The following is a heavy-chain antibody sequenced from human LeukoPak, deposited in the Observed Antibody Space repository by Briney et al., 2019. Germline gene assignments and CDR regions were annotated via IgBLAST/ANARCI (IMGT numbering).Heavy chain of an antibody. D-gene: IGHD6-19*01. Sequence: GGSLRLSCAASGFIFTTYALSWARHAPGKGLECVSSISDSGGSTYYADFVEARFTISRDNSKNTVYLQMNNLRAEDTAIYYCAKDHEQWLAGYFDYWGQGTLVTVSS. CDR3: AKDHEQWLAGYFDY. J-gene: IGHJ4*02. V-gene: IGHV3-23*01. CDR1: GFIFTTYA. CDR2: ISDSGGST.